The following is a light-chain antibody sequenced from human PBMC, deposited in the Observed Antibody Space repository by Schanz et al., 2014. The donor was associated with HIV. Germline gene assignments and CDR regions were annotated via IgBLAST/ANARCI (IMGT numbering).Light chain of an antibody. V-gene: IGKV3-20*01. CDR1: QSVSSRN. CDR3: QKYNSAPRT. CDR2: GAS. Sequence: EIVLTQSPGTLSLSPGERATLSCRASQSVSSRNLAWYQQKPGQAPRLLIYGASSRATGIPDRFSGSGSGPDFTLTISRLEPEDVATYYCQKYNSAPRTFGQGTKVEIK. J-gene: IGKJ1*01.